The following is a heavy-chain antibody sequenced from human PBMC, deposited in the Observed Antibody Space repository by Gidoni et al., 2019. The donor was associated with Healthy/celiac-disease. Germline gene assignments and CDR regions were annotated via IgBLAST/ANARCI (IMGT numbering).Heavy chain of an antibody. J-gene: IGHJ4*02. CDR1: GFTLSSCC. V-gene: IGHV3-33*01. CDR3: ARAGPELDIVVVPAAFDY. Sequence: HVQLVESGGGVVQPGRSLRLSCAASGFTLSSCCMHWVRQAPGKGLGGGAVIWYDGSNKYYADAVKGRFTISRDNSKNTLYLQMNSLRAEDTAVYYCARAGPELDIVVVPAAFDYWGQGTLVTVSS. CDR2: IWYDGSNK. D-gene: IGHD2-2*03.